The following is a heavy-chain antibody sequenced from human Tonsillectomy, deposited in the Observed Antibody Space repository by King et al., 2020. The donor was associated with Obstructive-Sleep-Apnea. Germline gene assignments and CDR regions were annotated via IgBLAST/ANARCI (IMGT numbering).Heavy chain of an antibody. CDR1: GFSLSSSGVG. D-gene: IGHD6-13*01. Sequence: ITLKESGPTLVKPTQTLTLTCTFSGFSLSSSGVGVGWIRQPPGKALEWLTLIYLDDDNRYSPSLKSRLTITKDTSRNQVVLTMTNMDPVDTATYYCAHSVFSNSWLFFDYWGQGTLVTVSS. J-gene: IGHJ4*02. V-gene: IGHV2-5*02. CDR3: AHSVFSNSWLFFDY. CDR2: IYLDDDN.